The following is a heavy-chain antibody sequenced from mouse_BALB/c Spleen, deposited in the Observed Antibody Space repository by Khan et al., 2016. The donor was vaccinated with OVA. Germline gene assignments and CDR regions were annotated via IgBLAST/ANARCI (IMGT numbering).Heavy chain of an antibody. Sequence: VQLQESGPGLVSPSQNLSITCTVSGFSLTDYAVSWIRQPPGKGLEWLGVIWGGGSKYYNSALKSRLSISKDNSRGQVFLNMNSLQTDDTAMYYCAKDPTYYAMEQWGQGTSVTVSS. J-gene: IGHJ4*01. V-gene: IGHV2-6-5*01. CDR3: AKDPTYYAMEQ. CDR1: GFSLTDYA. D-gene: IGHD2-10*01. CDR2: IWGGGSK.